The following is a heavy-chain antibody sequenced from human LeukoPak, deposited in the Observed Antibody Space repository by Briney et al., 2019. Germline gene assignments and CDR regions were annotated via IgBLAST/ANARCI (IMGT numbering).Heavy chain of an antibody. Sequence: GGSLRLSCAASGFTFSSYWIHWVRHAPGKGLVWVSHINGDGSSATYADSVKGRLTISRDNAKNTVYLQMNSLRAEDTAVYFCARGGVGCFDYWGQGALVTVPS. CDR3: ARGGVGCFDY. D-gene: IGHD6-19*01. CDR2: INGDGSSA. V-gene: IGHV3-74*01. CDR1: GFTFSSYW. J-gene: IGHJ4*02.